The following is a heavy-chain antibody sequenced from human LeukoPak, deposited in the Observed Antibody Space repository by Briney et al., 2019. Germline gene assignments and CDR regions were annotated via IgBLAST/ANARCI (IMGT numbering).Heavy chain of an antibody. CDR1: GATFSSYA. D-gene: IGHD5-18*01. CDR3: ARDSTLQIQLYDY. V-gene: IGHV1-69*05. CDR2: IIPIFGTA. Sequence: SVKVSCKASGATFSSYAISWVRQAPGQGLEWRGRIIPIFGTANYAQKFQGRVTITTDESTSTAYMELSSLRSEDTAVYYCARDSTLQIQLYDYWGQGTLVTVSS. J-gene: IGHJ4*02.